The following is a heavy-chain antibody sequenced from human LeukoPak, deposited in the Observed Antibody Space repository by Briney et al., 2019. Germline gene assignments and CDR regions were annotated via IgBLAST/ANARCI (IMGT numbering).Heavy chain of an antibody. CDR3: TTDLSHSSGINPDY. Sequence: KAAGSLRLSCAASGFTCSDAWMSWVRQTSGKGLEWVGRMKTKIEGDTKDYAAPVEGRFFVSRDDSRNTLYLQMNGLRTEDTAVYYCTTDLSHSSGINPDYWGQRTLFTASS. CDR1: GFTCSDAW. J-gene: IGHJ4*02. V-gene: IGHV3-15*01. CDR2: MKTKIEGDTK. D-gene: IGHD3-22*01.